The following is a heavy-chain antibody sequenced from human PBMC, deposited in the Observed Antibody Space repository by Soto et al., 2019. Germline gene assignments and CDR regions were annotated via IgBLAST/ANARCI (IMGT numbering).Heavy chain of an antibody. CDR3: AKDGQYRTDGFDV. CDR2: LSRGGGTT. CDR1: GFTFSSHG. J-gene: IGHJ3*01. Sequence: EAQLLDSGGDWAQPGGSLRLSCAASGFTFSSHGMSWVRQAPGKGLEWIAGLSRGGGTTYYADPVKGRFTISRDNSKNTLDLIMNSLKVEDTALYYCAKDGQYRTDGFDVWGQGTMVTVSS. D-gene: IGHD6-6*01. V-gene: IGHV3-23*01.